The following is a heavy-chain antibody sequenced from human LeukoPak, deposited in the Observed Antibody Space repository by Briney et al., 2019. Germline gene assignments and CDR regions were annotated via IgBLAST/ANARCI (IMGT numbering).Heavy chain of an antibody. D-gene: IGHD6-19*01. Sequence: SETLSLTCTVSGGSISSYYWSWIRQPAGKGLEWIGRIYTSGSTNYNPSLKSRVTMSVDTSKNQFSLKLSSVTAADTAVYYRARVRGSSGWYLRNYYMDVWGKGTTVTISS. CDR2: IYTSGST. J-gene: IGHJ6*03. CDR3: ARVRGSSGWYLRNYYMDV. CDR1: GGSISSYY. V-gene: IGHV4-4*07.